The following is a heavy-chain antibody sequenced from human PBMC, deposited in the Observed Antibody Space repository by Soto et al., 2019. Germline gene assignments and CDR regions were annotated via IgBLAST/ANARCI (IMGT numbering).Heavy chain of an antibody. J-gene: IGHJ4*02. Sequence: GGSLRLCCAACGFTFSSYAMNWVRQAPGKGLEWVSVISGSDGSTYYAESVKGRFSVSRDNARNSVYLQMSSLRAEDTAFYYCAKMEYGLYYSDYWGLGTLVTVSS. V-gene: IGHV3-23*01. CDR2: ISGSDGST. D-gene: IGHD3-3*01. CDR3: AKMEYGLYYSDY. CDR1: GFTFSSYA.